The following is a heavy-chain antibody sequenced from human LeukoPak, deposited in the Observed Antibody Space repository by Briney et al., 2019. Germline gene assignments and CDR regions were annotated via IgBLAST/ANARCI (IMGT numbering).Heavy chain of an antibody. CDR3: ARSHYDSSGYYLRSTGVDY. Sequence: GRSLRLSCAASGFTFSSYSMSCVRQAPGKGLEWVSSISSSSSYIYYADSVKGRFTISRDDAKNSLYLQMNSLRADDKAVYYCARSHYDSSGYYLRSTGVDYWGQGTLVTVSS. CDR2: ISSSSSYI. J-gene: IGHJ4*02. CDR1: GFTFSSYS. V-gene: IGHV3-21*01. D-gene: IGHD3-22*01.